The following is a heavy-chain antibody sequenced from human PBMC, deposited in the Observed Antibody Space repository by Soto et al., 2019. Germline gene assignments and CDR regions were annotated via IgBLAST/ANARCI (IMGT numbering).Heavy chain of an antibody. CDR2: IGWDDDK. D-gene: IGHD2-21*01. J-gene: IGHJ4*02. CDR1: GFSLSTRGVR. CDR3: AGIGDTFFDY. V-gene: IGHV2-70*04. Sequence: SGPTLVNPTQTLTLTCTFSGFSLSTRGVRVSWIRQPPGKALEWLARIGWDDDKFYSTSLKTRLTISKDTSKNQVVLTMTNMDPVDTATYYCAGIGDTFFDYWGQGTRVTVSS.